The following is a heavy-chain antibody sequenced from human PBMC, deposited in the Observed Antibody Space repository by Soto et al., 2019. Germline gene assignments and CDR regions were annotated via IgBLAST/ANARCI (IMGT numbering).Heavy chain of an antibody. V-gene: IGHV3-48*01. CDR3: ARDQSPDFWSGYPMDV. Sequence: GGSLRLSCAASGFTFSSYSMNWVRQAPGKGLEWVSYISSSSSTIYYADSVKGRFTISRDNAKNSLYLQMNSLRAEDTAVYYCARDQSPDFWSGYPMDVWGKGTTVTVSS. CDR2: ISSSSSTI. CDR1: GFTFSSYS. J-gene: IGHJ6*04. D-gene: IGHD3-3*01.